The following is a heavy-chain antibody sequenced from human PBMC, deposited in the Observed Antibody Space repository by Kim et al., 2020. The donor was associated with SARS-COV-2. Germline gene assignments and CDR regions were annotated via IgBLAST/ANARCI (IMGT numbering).Heavy chain of an antibody. V-gene: IGHV4-39*01. J-gene: IGHJ4*02. D-gene: IGHD3-9*01. CDR1: GGSISSSSYY. Sequence: SETLSLTCTVSGGSISSSSYYWGWIRQPPGKGLEWIGSIYYSGSTYYNPSLKSRVTISVDTSKNQFSLKLSSVTAADTAVYYCARLLRYFDWGQGTLVTVSS. CDR2: IYYSGST. CDR3: ARLLRYFD.